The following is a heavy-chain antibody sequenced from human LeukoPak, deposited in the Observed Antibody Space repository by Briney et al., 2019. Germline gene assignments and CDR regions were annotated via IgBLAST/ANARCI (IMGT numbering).Heavy chain of an antibody. CDR2: ISSSGSTI. V-gene: IGHV3-11*04. D-gene: IGHD3-22*01. J-gene: IGHJ3*02. CDR3: ARVGYDSSGNYAFDI. Sequence: LSLTCAVYGGSFSGYYWGWIRQPPGKGLEWVSYISSSGSTIYYADSVKGRFTISRDNAQKSLYLQMNSLRAEDTAVYYCARVGYDSSGNYAFDIWGQGTMVTVSS. CDR1: GGSFSGYY.